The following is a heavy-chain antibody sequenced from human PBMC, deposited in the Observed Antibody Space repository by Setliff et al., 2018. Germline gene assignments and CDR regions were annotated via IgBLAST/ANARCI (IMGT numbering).Heavy chain of an antibody. Sequence: GASVKVSCKASGGTFSSYAISWVRQAPGQGLEWMGGIIPILGIANYAQKFQGRVTITRDTSASTAYMELSSLRSEDTAVYYCARREGDGYNFWSGYYSPGGYYYGMDVWGQGTTVTVS. D-gene: IGHD3-3*01. CDR3: ARREGDGYNFWSGYYSPGGYYYGMDV. V-gene: IGHV1-69*10. CDR1: GGTFSSYA. CDR2: IIPILGIA. J-gene: IGHJ6*02.